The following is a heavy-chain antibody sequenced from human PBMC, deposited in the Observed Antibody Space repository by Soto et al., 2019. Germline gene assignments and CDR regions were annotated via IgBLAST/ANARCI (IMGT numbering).Heavy chain of an antibody. D-gene: IGHD1-26*01. CDR2: ISSSSNYI. J-gene: IGHJ4*02. CDR3: ARGVGGATI. CDR1: GFTFNSYS. Sequence: EVQLVESGGGLVKPGGSLRLSCAASGFTFNSYSMNWVRQAPGKGLEWVSSISSSSNYIYYADSMKGRFTISRDNAKNSLYLQMDSLRAEDTGVYYCARGVGGATIWGQGTLVTVSS. V-gene: IGHV3-21*01.